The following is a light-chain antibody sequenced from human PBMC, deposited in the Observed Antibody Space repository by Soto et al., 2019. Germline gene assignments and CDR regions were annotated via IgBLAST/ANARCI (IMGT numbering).Light chain of an antibody. CDR3: SSYTPTNTLKVL. CDR2: AVS. CDR1: GSDVGDYDY. V-gene: IGLV2-14*01. Sequence: QSALTQPASVSGSPGQSITISCTGSGSDVGDYDYVSWYQQHPGKAPQLMIYAVSSRPSGVSNRFSGSKSGNTASLTISGLKADDEATYYCSSYTPTNTLKVLFGGGTKLTVL. J-gene: IGLJ3*02.